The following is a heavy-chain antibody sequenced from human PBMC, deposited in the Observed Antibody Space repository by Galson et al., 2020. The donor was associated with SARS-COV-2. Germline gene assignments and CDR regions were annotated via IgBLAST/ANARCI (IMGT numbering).Heavy chain of an antibody. CDR3: ARGGHGYLDY. CDR1: GFSFSSYA. CDR2: ISYDGTSK. V-gene: IGHV3-30*04. Sequence: GGSLRLSCAASGFSFSSYAIHWVRQAPGKGLEWVAVISYDGTSKYYADSVKGRFTISRDNSEKTLYLKLNSLRVEDTAVYYCARGGHGYLDYWGQGTLVTVSS. D-gene: IGHD5-12*01. J-gene: IGHJ4*02.